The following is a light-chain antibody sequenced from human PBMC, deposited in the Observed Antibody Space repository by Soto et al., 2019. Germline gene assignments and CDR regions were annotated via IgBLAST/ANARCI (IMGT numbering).Light chain of an antibody. J-gene: IGLJ2*01. CDR3: QSADSISTYKL. V-gene: IGLV3-25*03. CDR1: ELPKQY. CDR2: KDS. Sequence: SYELTQSPSVSVSPGQTARITCSGDELPKQYAHWYQQKPGQAPVLVLYKDSERPSGIPERFSGSSSGTTVTLTISGVQAEDEADYYCQSADSISTYKLFGGGTKLTVL.